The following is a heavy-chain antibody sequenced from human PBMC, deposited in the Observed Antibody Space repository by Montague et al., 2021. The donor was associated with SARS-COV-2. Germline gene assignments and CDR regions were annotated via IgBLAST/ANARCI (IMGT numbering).Heavy chain of an antibody. D-gene: IGHD7-27*01. V-gene: IGHV4-59*11. CDR1: GGSMSDHY. J-gene: IGHJ4*02. CDR3: ASVNTAGAY. CDR2: IYYSGGI. Sequence: SETLSLTCTVSGGSMSDHYWAWIRQPPGKGLEWLAYIYYSGGINSNASLKSRVTISVDTSKNQFSLKLSSVTAADTAVYYCASVNTAGAYWGQGTLVTVSS.